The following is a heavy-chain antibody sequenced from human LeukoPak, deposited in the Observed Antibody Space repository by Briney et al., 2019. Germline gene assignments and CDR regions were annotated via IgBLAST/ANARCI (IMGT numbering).Heavy chain of an antibody. CDR2: ISGSGGST. Sequence: GGSLRLSCAASGFTFSSYAMSWVRQAPGKGLEWVSAISGSGGSTYYADSVKGRLTISRDNSKNTLYLQMNSLRAEDTAVYYCAKDRRSYSYFPDYWGQGTLVTVSS. V-gene: IGHV3-23*01. CDR1: GFTFSSYA. D-gene: IGHD1-26*01. CDR3: AKDRRSYSYFPDY. J-gene: IGHJ4*02.